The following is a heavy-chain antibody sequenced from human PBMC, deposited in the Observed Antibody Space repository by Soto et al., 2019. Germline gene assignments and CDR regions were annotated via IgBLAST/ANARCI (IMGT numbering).Heavy chain of an antibody. CDR1: GFTFSSYS. V-gene: IGHV3-21*01. CDR2: ISSSSSYI. D-gene: IGHD2-15*01. Sequence: EVQLVESGGGLVKPGGSLRLSCAASGFTFSSYSMNWVRQAQGKGLEWVSSISSSSSYIYYADSVNGRFTISRDNAKNSLYLQMNSLRAEDTAVYYCASDVGYCSGGSCYSTFLDYWGQGTLVTVSS. J-gene: IGHJ4*02. CDR3: ASDVGYCSGGSCYSTFLDY.